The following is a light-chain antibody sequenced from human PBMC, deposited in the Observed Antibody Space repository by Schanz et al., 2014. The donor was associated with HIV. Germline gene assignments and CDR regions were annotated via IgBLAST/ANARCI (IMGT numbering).Light chain of an antibody. J-gene: IGKJ1*01. Sequence: ESVLTQSPGTLSLSPGERATLSCRTSQSVSSSYFAWYQQKPGQAPRLLIYGASSRATGIPDRFSGSESGTDFTLTISRLEPEDFALYYCQQYGSSPWTFGQGTKVEIK. CDR3: QQYGSSPWT. CDR1: QSVSSSY. V-gene: IGKV3-20*01. CDR2: GAS.